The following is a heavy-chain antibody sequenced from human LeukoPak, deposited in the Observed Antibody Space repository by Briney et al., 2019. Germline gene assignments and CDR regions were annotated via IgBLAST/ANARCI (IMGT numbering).Heavy chain of an antibody. CDR1: GYTFTSYD. Sequence: ASVKVSCKASGYTFTSYDINWVRQATGQGLEWMGWMNPNSGNTGYAQKFQGRVTMTRNTSISTAYMELSSLRSEDTAVYYCARFLEWSDAFDIWGQGTMVTVSS. J-gene: IGHJ3*02. D-gene: IGHD3-3*01. CDR2: MNPNSGNT. CDR3: ARFLEWSDAFDI. V-gene: IGHV1-8*01.